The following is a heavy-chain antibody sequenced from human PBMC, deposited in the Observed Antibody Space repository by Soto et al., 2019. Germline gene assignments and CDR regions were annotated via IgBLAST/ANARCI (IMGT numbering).Heavy chain of an antibody. CDR1: GGSISSYY. CDR2: IYTSGST. V-gene: IGHV4-4*07. J-gene: IGHJ6*02. CDR3: ARVRIAARTGAYGMDV. Sequence: QVQLQESGPGLVKPSETLSLTCTVSGGSISSYYWSWIRQPAGKGLEWIGRIYTSGSTNYNPSLQSRVTMSVDTSKNQSSLKLSPVTAADTAVYYCARVRIAARTGAYGMDVWGQGTTVTVSS. D-gene: IGHD6-6*01.